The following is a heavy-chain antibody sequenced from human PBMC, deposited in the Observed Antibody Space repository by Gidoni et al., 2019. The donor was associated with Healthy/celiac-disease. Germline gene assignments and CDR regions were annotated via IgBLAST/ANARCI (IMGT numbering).Heavy chain of an antibody. J-gene: IGHJ4*02. CDR1: GFTCSSYG. V-gene: IGHV3-30*18. Sequence: QVQLVESGGGVVQPGRSLRLSCAASGFTCSSYGMHWVRQAPGKGLEWVAVISYDGSNKYYADSVKGRFTISRDNSKNTLYLQMNSLRAEDTAVYYCAKTPLFKNQLLYFDYWGQGTLVTVSS. CDR3: AKTPLFKNQLLYFDY. D-gene: IGHD2-2*01. CDR2: ISYDGSNK.